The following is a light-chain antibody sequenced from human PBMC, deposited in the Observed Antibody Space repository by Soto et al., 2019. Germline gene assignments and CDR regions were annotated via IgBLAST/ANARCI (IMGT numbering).Light chain of an antibody. CDR2: DAS. CDR1: QTVRNNY. CDR3: QHYNNWVGT. Sequence: EFVLTQSPGTLSLAPEERATLSCIASQTVRNNYLAWYQQKPGQAPRLLIYDASSRATGIPDRFSGGGYGTDFNLTISSLEPEDFAVYYCQHYNNWVGTFGGGTKVDIK. J-gene: IGKJ4*01. V-gene: IGKV3D-20*02.